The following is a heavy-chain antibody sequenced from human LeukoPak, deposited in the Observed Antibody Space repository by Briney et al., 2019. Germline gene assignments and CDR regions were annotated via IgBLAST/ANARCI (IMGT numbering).Heavy chain of an antibody. CDR3: ARGPSYRNGWGWFDP. V-gene: IGHV4-30-4*01. CDR2: IYYRGNT. Sequence: SETLSLTCTVSGGSISSGDFYWSWIRQPPGKGLEWIGYIYYRGNTSYNPSLRSRLTISVDTSKNQFSLKLNSLTVAETAVYYCARGPSYRNGWGWFDPWGQGTPVSVSS. J-gene: IGHJ5*02. D-gene: IGHD6-19*01. CDR1: GGSISSGDFY.